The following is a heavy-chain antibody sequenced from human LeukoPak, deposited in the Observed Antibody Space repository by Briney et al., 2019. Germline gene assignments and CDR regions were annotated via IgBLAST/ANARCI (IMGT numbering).Heavy chain of an antibody. D-gene: IGHD3-22*01. J-gene: IGHJ3*02. Sequence: KPSETLSLTCAVYGGSFSGYYWSWIRQPPGKGLEWIGYIYYSGSTNYNPSLKSRVTISVDTSKNQFSLKLSSVTAADAAVYYCARVGYYDSTDAFDIWGQGTMVTVSS. CDR2: IYYSGST. CDR1: GGSFSGYY. V-gene: IGHV4-59*01. CDR3: ARVGYYDSTDAFDI.